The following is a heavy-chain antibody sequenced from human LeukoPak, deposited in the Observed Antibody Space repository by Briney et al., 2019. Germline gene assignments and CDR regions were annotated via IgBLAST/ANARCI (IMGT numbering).Heavy chain of an antibody. CDR1: VYTLTSYG. J-gene: IGHJ6*04. V-gene: IGHV1-18*04. CDR2: ISAHNGNT. D-gene: IGHD2-2*01. Sequence: ASVKVSCKASVYTLTSYGISWVRQAPGQALEWMGWISAHNGNTNYAQKLQGRVTMTTDTSTSTAYMELRSLRSDDTAVYYCARVGDDIVVVPAATEDYYYYYGMDVWGKGTTVTVSS. CDR3: ARVGDDIVVVPAATEDYYYYYGMDV.